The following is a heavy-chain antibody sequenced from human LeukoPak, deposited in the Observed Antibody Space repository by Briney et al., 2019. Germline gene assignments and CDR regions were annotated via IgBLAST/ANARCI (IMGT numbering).Heavy chain of an antibody. Sequence: GGSLRLSCATSGFTFSNYGMHWVRQAPGKGLEWVAVIWYDGSNKYYADSVKGRFTISKDNSKNTLYLQMNSLRAEDTAVYYCALDFWSGYYTGGSGDYWGQGTLVTVSS. CDR1: GFTFSNYG. V-gene: IGHV3-30*02. CDR3: ALDFWSGYYTGGSGDY. D-gene: IGHD3-3*01. CDR2: IWYDGSNK. J-gene: IGHJ4*02.